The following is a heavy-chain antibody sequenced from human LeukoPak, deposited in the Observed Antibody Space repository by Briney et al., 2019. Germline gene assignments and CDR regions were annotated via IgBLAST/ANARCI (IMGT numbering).Heavy chain of an antibody. CDR1: GGSISSGGYY. V-gene: IGHV4-31*03. J-gene: IGHJ4*02. CDR2: IYYSGST. CDR3: ARDIFAAHNRIDY. Sequence: PSETLSLTCTVSGGSISSGGYYWSWIRQHPGKGLEWIGYIYYSGSTYYNPSLKSRVTISVDTSKNQFSLKLSSVTAADTAVYYCARDIFAAHNRIDYWGQGTLVTVSS. D-gene: IGHD3-3*02.